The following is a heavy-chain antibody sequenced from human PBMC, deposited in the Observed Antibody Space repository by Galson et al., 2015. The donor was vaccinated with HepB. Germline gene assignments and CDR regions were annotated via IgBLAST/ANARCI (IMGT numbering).Heavy chain of an antibody. CDR3: ARGGTYYDYVWGSYRSFDY. V-gene: IGHV1-2*06. CDR2: INPNSGGT. CDR1: GYTFTGYY. Sequence: SVKVSCKASGYTFTGYYMHWVRQAPGQGLEWMGRINPNSGGTNYAQKFQGRVTMTRDTSISTAYMELSRLRSDDTAVYYCARGGTYYDYVWGSYRSFDYWGQGTLVTVSS. J-gene: IGHJ4*02. D-gene: IGHD3-16*02.